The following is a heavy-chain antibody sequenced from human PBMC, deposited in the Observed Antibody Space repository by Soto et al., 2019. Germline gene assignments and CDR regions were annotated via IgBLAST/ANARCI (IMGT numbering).Heavy chain of an antibody. V-gene: IGHV4-4*02. CDR1: GGSISSSNW. CDR2: IYHSGST. D-gene: IGHD3-10*01. J-gene: IGHJ4*02. Sequence: SAETLSLTCAVSGGSISSSNWWSWVRQPPGKGLEWIGEIYHSGSTNYNPSLKSRVTISVDKSKNQFSLKLSSVTAADTAVYYCGGGDLLYYFDYWGQGTLVTVSS. CDR3: GGGDLLYYFDY.